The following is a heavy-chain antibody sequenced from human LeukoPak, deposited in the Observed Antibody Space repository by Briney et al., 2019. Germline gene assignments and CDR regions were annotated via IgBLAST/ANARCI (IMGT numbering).Heavy chain of an antibody. CDR1: GFTFSNYN. J-gene: IGHJ6*03. Sequence: PGGSLRLSCADSGFTFSNYNMNWVRQARGKAMEWVSSITSSGTYTFYADSVKGRFTISRDNAKNSLYLQMDSLGPEDTAVYYCARDPYYYMDVWGKGTTVTISS. CDR2: ITSSGTYT. CDR3: ARDPYYYMDV. V-gene: IGHV3-21*01.